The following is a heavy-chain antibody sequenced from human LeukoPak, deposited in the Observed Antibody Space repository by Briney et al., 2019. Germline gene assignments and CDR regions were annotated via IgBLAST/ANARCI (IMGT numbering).Heavy chain of an antibody. CDR1: GGSISSSSYY. Sequence: PSETLSLTCTVSGGSISSSSYYWGWIRQPPGKGLEWIGSIYYSGSTYYNPSLKSRVTISVDTSKNQFSLKLSSVTAADTAVYYCARQVDSDNYYFDYWGQGTLVTVSS. D-gene: IGHD5-24*01. J-gene: IGHJ4*02. CDR2: IYYSGST. CDR3: ARQVDSDNYYFDY. V-gene: IGHV4-39*01.